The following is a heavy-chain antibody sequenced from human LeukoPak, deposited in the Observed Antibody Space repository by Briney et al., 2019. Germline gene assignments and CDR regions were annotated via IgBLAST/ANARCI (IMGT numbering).Heavy chain of an antibody. CDR1: GGSISSYF. V-gene: IGHV4-59*12. CDR3: ARVLYRNYFDY. D-gene: IGHD3-16*01. CDR2: VYYSGST. Sequence: SETLSLTCTVSGGSISSYFWSWIRQPPGKGLEWIGYVYYSGSTYYNPSLKSRVTISVDTSKNQFSLKLSSVTAADTAVYYCARVLYRNYFDYWGQGTLVTVSS. J-gene: IGHJ4*02.